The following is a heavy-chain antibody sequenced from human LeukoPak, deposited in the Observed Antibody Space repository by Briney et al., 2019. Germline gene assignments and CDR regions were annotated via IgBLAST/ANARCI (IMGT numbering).Heavy chain of an antibody. CDR2: INHSGST. V-gene: IGHV4-34*01. D-gene: IGHD2-8*02. CDR3: ARGWRTVVYAPNWFDP. J-gene: IGHJ5*02. CDR1: GGSFSGYY. Sequence: SETLSLTCAVYGGSFSGYYWSWIRQPPGKGLEWIGEINHSGSTNYNPSLKSRVTISVDTSKNQFSLKLSSVTAADTAVYYCARGWRTVVYAPNWFDPWGQGTLVTVSS.